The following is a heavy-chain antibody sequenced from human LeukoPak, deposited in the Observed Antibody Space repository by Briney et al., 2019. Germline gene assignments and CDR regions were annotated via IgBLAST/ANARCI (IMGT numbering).Heavy chain of an antibody. Sequence: GASVKVSCKVSGYTLTELSMHWERQAPGKGLEWMGGFDPEDGETIYAQKFQGRVTMTEDTSTDTAYMELSSLRSEDTAVYYCATDARIAAAGSFDYWGQGTLVTVSS. J-gene: IGHJ4*02. CDR2: FDPEDGET. CDR3: ATDARIAAAGSFDY. D-gene: IGHD6-13*01. V-gene: IGHV1-24*01. CDR1: GYTLTELS.